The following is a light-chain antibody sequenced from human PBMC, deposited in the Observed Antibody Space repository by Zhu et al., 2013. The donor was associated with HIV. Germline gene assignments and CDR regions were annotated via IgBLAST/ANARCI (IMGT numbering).Light chain of an antibody. CDR2: GTS. CDR1: QSVGNNF. V-gene: IGKV3-20*01. J-gene: IGKJ1*01. Sequence: DIVLTQSPGTLSLSPGERATLSCRASQSVGNNFLAWYQHKPGQAPRLLIYGTSTRATGIPDRFSGSGSGTDFTLSISGLEPEDFGMYFCQRFGSSVTWTFGQGTKLEIK. CDR3: QRFGSSVTWT.